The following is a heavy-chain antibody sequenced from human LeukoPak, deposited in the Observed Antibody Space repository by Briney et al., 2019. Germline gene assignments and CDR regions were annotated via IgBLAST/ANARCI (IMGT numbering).Heavy chain of an antibody. CDR3: ARRSHCTGDSCYPV. CDR2: IYYGGST. V-gene: IGHV4-39*01. Sequence: SETLSLTCTVSGDSMTSSNHYWVWIRQPPGKGLQWIGSIYYGGSTYYNPSLKSRVTISQDTSKNQFSLKVNTVTAADTAVYHCARRSHCTGDSCYPVWGQGTTVTVSS. D-gene: IGHD2-15*01. CDR1: GDSMTSSNHY. J-gene: IGHJ6*02.